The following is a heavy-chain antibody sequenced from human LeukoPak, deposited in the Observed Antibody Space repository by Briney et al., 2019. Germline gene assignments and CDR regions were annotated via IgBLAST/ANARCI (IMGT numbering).Heavy chain of an antibody. J-gene: IGHJ4*02. CDR1: GFTFSSYS. V-gene: IGHV3-21*01. Sequence: GGSLRLSCAASGFTFSSYSMNWVRQAPGKGLEWVSSISTTSSYIYYADSVKGRFTISRDNSKSTLYLQMNSLRTEDTAVYYCAKEIWPTVTIPGRTYFDYWGQGALVTVSS. CDR3: AKEIWPTVTIPGRTYFDY. CDR2: ISTTSSYI. D-gene: IGHD4-17*01.